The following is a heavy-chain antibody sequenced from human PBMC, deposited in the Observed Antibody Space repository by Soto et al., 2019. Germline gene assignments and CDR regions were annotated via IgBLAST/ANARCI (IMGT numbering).Heavy chain of an antibody. V-gene: IGHV1-69*13. J-gene: IGHJ5*02. CDR1: GGTFSTYA. Sequence: ASVKVSCKASGGTFSTYAINWVRQAPGQGLEWMGGIIPIFGTANYAQKFQGRVTITADESTSAAYMELSSLRSEDTAVYYCARADYYGSGSYSQNWFDPWGQGTLVTVSS. CDR3: ARADYYGSGSYSQNWFDP. CDR2: IIPIFGTA. D-gene: IGHD3-10*01.